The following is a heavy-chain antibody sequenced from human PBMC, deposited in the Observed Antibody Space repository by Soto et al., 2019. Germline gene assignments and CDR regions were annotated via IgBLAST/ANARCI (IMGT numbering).Heavy chain of an antibody. Sequence: GGSLRLSCAASGFTFSSYGMLWVRQAPGKGLVWVALISYDGSNKYYADSVKGRFTISRDNSKNTLYLQMNSLRAEDTAVYYCARRAIAHDAFDIWGQGTMVTVSS. CDR3: ARRAIAHDAFDI. CDR2: ISYDGSNK. J-gene: IGHJ3*02. V-gene: IGHV3-30*03. CDR1: GFTFSSYG. D-gene: IGHD1-26*01.